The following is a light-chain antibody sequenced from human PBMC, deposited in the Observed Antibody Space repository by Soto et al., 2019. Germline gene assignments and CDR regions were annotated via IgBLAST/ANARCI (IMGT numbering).Light chain of an antibody. J-gene: IGKJ1*01. CDR2: VAS. V-gene: IGKV1-27*01. CDR3: QKYDTAPWT. CDR1: QGISKY. Sequence: DVQMTQSPSSLSASVGDRVTITCRASQGISKYLAWYQQKPGKVPRLLIYVASTLQSGVPSRFSGSGSGTEFILTISSLQPEDVGTYYCQKYDTAPWTFGQGTKVELK.